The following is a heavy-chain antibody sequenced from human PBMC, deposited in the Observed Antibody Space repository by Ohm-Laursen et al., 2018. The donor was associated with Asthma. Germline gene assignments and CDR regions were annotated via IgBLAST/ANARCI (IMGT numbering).Heavy chain of an antibody. CDR2: IYSGGST. Sequence: LSLTCAASGFTFSNAWMSWVRQAPGKGLEWVSVIYSGGSTYYADSVKGRFTISRDNSKNTLYLQMNSLRAEDTAVYYCAREEASGYCSGGSCYYYYYGMDVWGQGTTVTVSS. CDR1: GFTFSNAW. J-gene: IGHJ6*02. V-gene: IGHV3-53*01. CDR3: AREEASGYCSGGSCYYYYYGMDV. D-gene: IGHD2-15*01.